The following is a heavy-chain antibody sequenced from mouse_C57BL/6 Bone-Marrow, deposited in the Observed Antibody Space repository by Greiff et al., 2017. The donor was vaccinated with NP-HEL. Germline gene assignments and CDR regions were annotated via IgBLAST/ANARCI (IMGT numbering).Heavy chain of an antibody. V-gene: IGHV5-17*01. J-gene: IGHJ1*03. Sequence: EVHLVESGGGLVKPGGSLKLSCAASGFTFSDYGMHWVRQAPEKGLEWVAYISSGSSTIYYADTVKGRFTISRDNAKNTLFLQMTSLRSEDTAMYYYARAQNWDWYFDVWGTGTTVTVSS. CDR2: ISSGSSTI. CDR3: ARAQNWDWYFDV. D-gene: IGHD4-1*01. CDR1: GFTFSDYG.